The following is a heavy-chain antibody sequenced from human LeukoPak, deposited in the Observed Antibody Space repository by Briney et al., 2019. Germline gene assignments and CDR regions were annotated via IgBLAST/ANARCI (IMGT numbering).Heavy chain of an antibody. CDR1: GFTFSSYG. D-gene: IGHD6-19*01. CDR2: IWYDGSNK. Sequence: GGSLRLSCAASGFTFSSYGMHWVRQAPGKGLEWVAVIWYDGSNKYYADSVKGRFTISRDNSKNTLYLQMNSQRAEDTAVYYCAKPYIAVAGTLGYYFDYWGQGTLVTVSS. J-gene: IGHJ4*02. V-gene: IGHV3-33*06. CDR3: AKPYIAVAGTLGYYFDY.